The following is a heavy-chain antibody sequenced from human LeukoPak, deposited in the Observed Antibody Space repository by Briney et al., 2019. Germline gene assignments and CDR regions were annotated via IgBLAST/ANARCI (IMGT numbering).Heavy chain of an antibody. V-gene: IGHV4-59*01. Sequence: SETLSLTCTVSGGSISSYYWSWIRQPPGKGLEWIGYTYYSGSTNYNPSLKSRVTISVDTSKNQFSLKLSSVTAADTAVYYCARVNYYDSSGYYYGYYYYGMDVWGQGTTVTVSS. J-gene: IGHJ6*02. CDR1: GGSISSYY. D-gene: IGHD3-22*01. CDR2: TYYSGST. CDR3: ARVNYYDSSGYYYGYYYYGMDV.